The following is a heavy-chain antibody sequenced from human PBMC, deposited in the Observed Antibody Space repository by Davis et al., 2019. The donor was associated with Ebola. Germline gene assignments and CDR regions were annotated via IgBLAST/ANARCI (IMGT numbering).Heavy chain of an antibody. CDR3: ARVEYSSSSRGDNFDY. CDR1: GGTFSSYA. V-gene: IGHV1-69*13. J-gene: IGHJ4*02. Sequence: AASMKVSCKASGGTFSSYAISWVRQAPGQGLEWMGGIIPIFGTAIYAQKFKGRVTITADESTSTAYMELSSLRSEDTAVYYCARVEYSSSSRGDNFDYWGQGTLVTVSS. CDR2: IIPIFGTA. D-gene: IGHD6-6*01.